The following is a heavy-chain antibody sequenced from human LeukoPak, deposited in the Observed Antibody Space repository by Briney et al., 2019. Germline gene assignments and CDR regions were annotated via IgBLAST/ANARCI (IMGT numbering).Heavy chain of an antibody. V-gene: IGHV4-59*01. D-gene: IGHD6-19*01. J-gene: IGHJ4*02. CDR1: GGSISSYY. CDR3: ARARRGGQWLEFRTYYFDY. CDR2: IYYSGNT. Sequence: SETLSLTCTVSGGSISSYYWSWIRQPPGKGLEWIGYIYYSGNTNYNPSLKSRVTISVDTSKNQFSLKLSSVTAADTAVYYCARARRGGQWLEFRTYYFDYWGQGTLVTVSS.